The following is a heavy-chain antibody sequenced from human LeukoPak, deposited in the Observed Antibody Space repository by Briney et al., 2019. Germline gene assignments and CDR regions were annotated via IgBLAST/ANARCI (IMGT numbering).Heavy chain of an antibody. Sequence: PGGSLRLSCAASGFTFSSYAMHWVRQAPGKGLEWVAVTSYGRSIEYYSDSVKGRFTISRDDSKNTLYLQMNSLRPEDTAVYYCARVTAERVGELSFGHWGQGTLVTVSS. CDR1: GFTFSSYA. D-gene: IGHD3-16*02. V-gene: IGHV3-30-3*01. CDR3: ARVTAERVGELSFGH. CDR2: TSYGRSIE. J-gene: IGHJ4*02.